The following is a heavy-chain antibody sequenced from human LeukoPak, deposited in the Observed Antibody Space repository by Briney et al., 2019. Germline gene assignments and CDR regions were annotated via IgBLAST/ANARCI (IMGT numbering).Heavy chain of an antibody. V-gene: IGHV4-31*03. Sequence: SETLSLTCTVSGGSISSGGYYWSWIRQHPGKGLEWIGYIYYSGSTYYNPSLDSRVTISVDTSKNQFSLKLSSVTAADTAVYYCATQVSGLSVGAFDIWGQGTMVTVSS. J-gene: IGHJ3*02. CDR1: GGSISSGGYY. CDR3: ATQVSGLSVGAFDI. CDR2: IYYSGST. D-gene: IGHD3-10*01.